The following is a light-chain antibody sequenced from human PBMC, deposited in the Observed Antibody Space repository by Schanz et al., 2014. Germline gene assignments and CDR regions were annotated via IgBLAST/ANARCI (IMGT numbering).Light chain of an antibody. CDR1: SSDVGDYNY. J-gene: IGLJ3*02. V-gene: IGLV2-11*01. Sequence: QSALTQPRSVSDSPGQSVTISCTGTSSDVGDYNYVSWYQQHPGKAPKLMIYEGSARASGLFNRFSGSRSGNTASLTISGLQAEDEADYYCCSYAGKYTWVFGGGTKLTVL. CDR3: CSYAGKYTWV. CDR2: EGS.